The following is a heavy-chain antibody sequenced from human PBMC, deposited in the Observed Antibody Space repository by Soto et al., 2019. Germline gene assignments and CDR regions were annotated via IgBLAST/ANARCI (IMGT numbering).Heavy chain of an antibody. V-gene: IGHV4-31*03. Sequence: PSETLSLTCSVSAGSISSTAYYWSWIRQHPEKGLEWIGYIYYNGNTYYNPTLKSRVTISVDTSENQFSLRLTSVTAADTAVYYCARSLDSSGYFFAFWGHGTLVTVSS. CDR1: AGSISSTAYY. J-gene: IGHJ5*01. CDR2: IYYNGNT. D-gene: IGHD3-22*01. CDR3: ARSLDSSGYFFAF.